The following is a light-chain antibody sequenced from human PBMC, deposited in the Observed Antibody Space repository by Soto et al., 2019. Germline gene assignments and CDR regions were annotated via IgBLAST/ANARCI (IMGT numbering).Light chain of an antibody. Sequence: EIVLTQSPGTLSLSPGERATLSCRASESLSSRYSAWYQQKPGQAPRLLIYDVSSRATGIPDRFSGSGSGREITLTISRLERDDSAVYYCQQHGTSRSVYTFGQSTKMEIK. V-gene: IGKV3-20*01. CDR3: QQHGTSRSVYT. CDR2: DVS. CDR1: ESLSSRY. J-gene: IGKJ2*01.